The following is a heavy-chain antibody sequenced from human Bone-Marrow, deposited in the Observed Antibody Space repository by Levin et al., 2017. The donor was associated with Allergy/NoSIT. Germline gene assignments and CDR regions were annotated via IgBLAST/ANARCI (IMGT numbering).Heavy chain of an antibody. CDR1: GGSFSGYY. J-gene: IGHJ4*02. V-gene: IGHV4-34*01. CDR3: ARGRIGMVRGTFDY. Sequence: SETLSLTCAVYGGSFSGYYWSWIRQPPGKGLEWIGEINHSGSTNYNPSLKSRVTISVDTSKNQFSLKLSSVTAADTAVYYCARGRIGMVRGTFDYWGQGTLVTVSS. D-gene: IGHD3-10*01. CDR2: INHSGST.